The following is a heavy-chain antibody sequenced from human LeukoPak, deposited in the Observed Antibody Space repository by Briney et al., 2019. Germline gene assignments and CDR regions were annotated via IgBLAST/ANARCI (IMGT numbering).Heavy chain of an antibody. CDR2: IKQDGSEK. V-gene: IGHV3-7*01. D-gene: IGHD6-13*01. CDR1: GFTFSSYW. J-gene: IGHJ4*02. Sequence: PGGSLRLSCAASGFTFSSYWMSWVRQAPGKGLEWVANIKQDGSEKYYVDSVKGRFTISRDNAKNSLYVQMNSLRAEDTAVYYCARDASSWYLDYWGQGTLVTVSS. CDR3: ARDASSWYLDY.